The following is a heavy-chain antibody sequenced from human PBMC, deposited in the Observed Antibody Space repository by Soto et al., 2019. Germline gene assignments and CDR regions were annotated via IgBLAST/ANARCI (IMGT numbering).Heavy chain of an antibody. CDR1: GYTFTSYD. V-gene: IGHV1-8*01. Sequence: QVQLVQSGAEVKKPGASVRVSCKASGYTFTSYDVNWVRQATGQGLEWMGWMNPTSGNTGYAQKFQGRDTLTSDRSTSTAYMELRTLRSEETAVYYCARGQSNWGSYSYGLDVWGQGTTVIVSS. J-gene: IGHJ6*02. CDR2: MNPTSGNT. D-gene: IGHD7-27*01. CDR3: ARGQSNWGSYSYGLDV.